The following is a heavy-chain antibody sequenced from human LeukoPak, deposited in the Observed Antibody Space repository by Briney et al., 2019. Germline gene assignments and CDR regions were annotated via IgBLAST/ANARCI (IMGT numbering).Heavy chain of an antibody. J-gene: IGHJ4*02. Sequence: ASVKVSCTASGYTFTGYYMHWVRQAPGQGLEWIGWINPNSGVTNYAQKSQGRVTMTRHTSISTAYMELSRLRSDDTAVYYCARAVGTYSSSWYLFGYWGQGTLVTVSS. CDR1: GYTFTGYY. D-gene: IGHD6-13*01. CDR2: INPNSGVT. V-gene: IGHV1-2*02. CDR3: ARAVGTYSSSWYLFGY.